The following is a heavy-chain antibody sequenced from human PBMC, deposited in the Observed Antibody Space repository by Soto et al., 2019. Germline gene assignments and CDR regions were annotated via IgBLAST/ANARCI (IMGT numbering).Heavy chain of an antibody. V-gene: IGHV4-30-4*01. CDR3: ARERPDGARLDP. D-gene: IGHD6-6*01. CDR2: IYYSGST. CDR1: GGAISSGDYY. J-gene: IGHJ5*02. Sequence: QVQLQESGPGLVTPSQTLSLTCTVSGGAISSGDYYWSWIRQPPGKGLEWIGYIYYSGSTYYNPSLKSRVTISVDTSKNQFSVKLSSVTAADPAVYYCARERPDGARLDPWGQGTLVTASS.